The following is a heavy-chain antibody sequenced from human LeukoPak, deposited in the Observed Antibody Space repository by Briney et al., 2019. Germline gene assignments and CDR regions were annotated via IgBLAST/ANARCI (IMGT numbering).Heavy chain of an antibody. CDR1: GFTFRDFA. J-gene: IGHJ4*02. CDR3: VKDAPLPFDF. V-gene: IGHV3-23*01. CDR2: ISGDAHST. Sequence: SGGSLRLSCAASGFTFRDFAMSWVRKAPGKGLEWVSAISGDAHSTYYADSLKGRFTISRDNSKNTLHLQMNSLRAADTATYFCVKDAPLPFDFWGQGALVIVSS.